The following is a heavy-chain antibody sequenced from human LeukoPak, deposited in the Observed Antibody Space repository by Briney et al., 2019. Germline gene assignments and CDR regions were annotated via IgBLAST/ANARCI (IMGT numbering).Heavy chain of an antibody. CDR2: ISGSGSNT. CDR3: AKYVFSYGAGSYLAH. CDR1: GFNVSSNY. D-gene: IGHD3-10*01. Sequence: PGGSLRLSCAASGFNVSSNYMSWVRQAPGKGLEWVSGISGSGSNTYYAESVKDRFIISRDSTKNTLFLQVNSLRVEDTAVYYCAKYVFSYGAGSYLAHWGRGTLVSVSS. V-gene: IGHV3-23*01. J-gene: IGHJ4*02.